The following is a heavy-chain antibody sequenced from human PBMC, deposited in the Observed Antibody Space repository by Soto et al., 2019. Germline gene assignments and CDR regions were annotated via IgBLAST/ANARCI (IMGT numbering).Heavy chain of an antibody. J-gene: IGHJ6*02. CDR2: IYHSGST. V-gene: IGHV4-4*02. CDR1: GGSISSSNW. Sequence: QVQLQESGPGLVKPSGTLSLTCAVSGGSISSSNWWSWVRQPPGKGLEWIGEIYHSGSTNYNPSLRSRVTISVDKSKNQFSLKLSSVTAADTAMYYCARDVSGSTVTTDYYYGMDVWGQGTTVTVSS. D-gene: IGHD4-4*01. CDR3: ARDVSGSTVTTDYYYGMDV.